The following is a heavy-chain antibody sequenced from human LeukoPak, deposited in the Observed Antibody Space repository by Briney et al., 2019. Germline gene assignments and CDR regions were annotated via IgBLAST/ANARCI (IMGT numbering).Heavy chain of an antibody. CDR1: GYTFTSYY. Sequence: ASVKVSCKASGYTFTSYYMHWVRQAPGQGLEWMGIINPSGGSTSYAQKFQGSVTMTRDTSTSTVYMDLSSLRSEDTAVNYCARDLEKRWLQLGPRVFDYWGQGTLVTVSS. CDR3: ARDLEKRWLQLGPRVFDY. D-gene: IGHD5-12*01. J-gene: IGHJ4*02. V-gene: IGHV1-46*01. CDR2: INPSGGST.